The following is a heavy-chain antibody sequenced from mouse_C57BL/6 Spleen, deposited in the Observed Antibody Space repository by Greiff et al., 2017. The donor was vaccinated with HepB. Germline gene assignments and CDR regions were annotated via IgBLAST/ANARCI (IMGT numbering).Heavy chain of an antibody. CDR3: ERGGGRGTTVVDAMDY. J-gene: IGHJ4*01. CDR1: GYTFTDYN. V-gene: IGHV1-18*01. CDR2: INPNNGGT. Sequence: EVQLQQSGPELVKPGASVKIPCKASGYTFTDYNMDWVKQSHGKSLEWIGDINPNNGGTIYNQKFKGKATLTVDKSSSTAYMELRSVTSEDVAVYCGERGGGRGTTVVDAMDYWGQGTSVTVSS. D-gene: IGHD1-1*01.